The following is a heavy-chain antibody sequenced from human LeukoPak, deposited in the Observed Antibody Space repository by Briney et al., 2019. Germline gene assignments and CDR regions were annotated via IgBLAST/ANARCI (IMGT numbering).Heavy chain of an antibody. CDR2: ISGSGDST. V-gene: IGHV3-23*01. J-gene: IGHJ4*02. Sequence: GGSLRLSCAASGFTFDDYTMHWVRQAPGKGLEWVSAISGSGDSTYYADSVKGRFTISRDNSKNTLYLQMNSLRAEDTAVYYCARVVDHDYGDYYLDYWGQGTLVTVSS. CDR3: ARVVDHDYGDYYLDY. CDR1: GFTFDDYT. D-gene: IGHD4-17*01.